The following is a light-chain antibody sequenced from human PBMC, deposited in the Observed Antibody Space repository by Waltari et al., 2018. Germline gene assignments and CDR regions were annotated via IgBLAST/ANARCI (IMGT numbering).Light chain of an antibody. V-gene: IGKV3-15*01. CDR3: QQYNKWPRT. CDR2: GAS. Sequence: EIVMTQSPATLSVSPGERATLSCRASQSVSSNLAWYQQKPDQAPRLLIYGASTRATGIPARFSGSGSGTELTLTINSLQSEDFAVYYCQQYNKWPRTFGQGTKVEIK. J-gene: IGKJ1*01. CDR1: QSVSSN.